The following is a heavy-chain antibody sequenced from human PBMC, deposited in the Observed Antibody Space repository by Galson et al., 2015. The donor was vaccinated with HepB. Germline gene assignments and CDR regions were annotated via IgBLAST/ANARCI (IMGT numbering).Heavy chain of an antibody. V-gene: IGHV3-30*14. CDR1: GFTFKTYA. J-gene: IGHJ6*02. Sequence: SLRLSCAASGFTFKTYAMHWVRQAPGKGLEWVAVISSDGIDKYYADSVKGRFTISRDNSKNTLYLQMNSLRAEDTAVYYCARDRSITIFSAHGGMDVWGQGTTVTVSS. CDR2: ISSDGIDK. CDR3: ARDRSITIFSAHGGMDV. D-gene: IGHD3-9*01.